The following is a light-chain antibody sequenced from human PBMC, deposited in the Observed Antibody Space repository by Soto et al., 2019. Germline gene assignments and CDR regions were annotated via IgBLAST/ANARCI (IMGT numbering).Light chain of an antibody. J-gene: IGKJ1*01. CDR1: QDIGND. Sequence: QMTHSPSSLSGSGRYRVMITCRASQDIGNDLGWYQKRPGKAPKLLIYGASSLRSGVPSRFSGSGSGTHFTLTINSLQAEDSATYFCLQGHNYPWTFGQGTKVDIK. V-gene: IGKV1-6*02. CDR3: LQGHNYPWT. CDR2: GAS.